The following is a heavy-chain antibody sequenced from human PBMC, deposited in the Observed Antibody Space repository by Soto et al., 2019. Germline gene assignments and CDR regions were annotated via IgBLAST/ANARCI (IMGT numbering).Heavy chain of an antibody. Sequence: ASVKVSCKASGGTFSSYAISWVRQAPGQGLEWMGGIIPIFGTANYAQKFQGRVTITADKSTSTAYMELSSLRSEDTAVYYCARARYSYGYPHYYYCGMDVWGQGTTVTVSS. J-gene: IGHJ6*02. CDR1: GGTFSSYA. CDR3: ARARYSYGYPHYYYCGMDV. D-gene: IGHD5-18*01. CDR2: IIPIFGTA. V-gene: IGHV1-69*06.